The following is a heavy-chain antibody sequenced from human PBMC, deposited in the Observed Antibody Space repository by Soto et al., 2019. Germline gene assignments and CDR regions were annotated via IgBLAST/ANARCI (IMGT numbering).Heavy chain of an antibody. CDR2: ISGSGGST. Sequence: GASLRPSCAHSGFTFSRDAMSWVREAPGKGLEWVSAISGSGGSTYYADSVKGRFTISRDNSKNTLYLQMNSLRAEDTAVYYCAKNRGIVATRPSDYWGQGTLVTVSS. J-gene: IGHJ4*02. D-gene: IGHD5-12*01. CDR1: GFTFSRDA. V-gene: IGHV3-23*01. CDR3: AKNRGIVATRPSDY.